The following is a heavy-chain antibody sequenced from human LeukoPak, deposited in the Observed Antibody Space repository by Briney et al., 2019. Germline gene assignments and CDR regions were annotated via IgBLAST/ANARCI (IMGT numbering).Heavy chain of an antibody. CDR3: ARRTVTEDP. CDR1: GFTFSTYS. Sequence: GGSLRLSCAASGFTFSTYSMNWVRQAPGKGLEWVSYISSSGSTIYYADSVKGRFTISRDNAKNSLYLQMNSLRAEDTAVYYCARRTVTEDPWGQGTLVTVSS. D-gene: IGHD4-17*01. V-gene: IGHV3-48*04. J-gene: IGHJ5*02. CDR2: ISSSGSTI.